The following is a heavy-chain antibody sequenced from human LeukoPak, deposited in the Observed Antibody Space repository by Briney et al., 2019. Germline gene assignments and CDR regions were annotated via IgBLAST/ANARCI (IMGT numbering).Heavy chain of an antibody. CDR3: AKKGKSGIAARYSDGFDI. CDR2: ISGSGVTT. D-gene: IGHD6-6*01. V-gene: IGHV3-23*01. Sequence: GGSLRLSCAASGFTFSSYAMSWVRQAPGKGLEWVSTISGSGVTTYYADSVKGRFTISRDNSKNTLYLQMNSLRAEDTAVYYCAKKGKSGIAARYSDGFDIWGQGTMVTVAS. CDR1: GFTFSSYA. J-gene: IGHJ3*02.